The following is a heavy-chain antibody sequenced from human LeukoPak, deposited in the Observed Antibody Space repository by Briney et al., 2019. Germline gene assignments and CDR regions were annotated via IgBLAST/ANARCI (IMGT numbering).Heavy chain of an antibody. V-gene: IGHV4-59*01. Sequence: SETLSLTCTVSGGSFGSYYWSWIRQPPGKGLEWIGYIYYTGSTNYNPSLKSRLTMSVDTSKNQFSLKLTSVTAADTAVYYCARYWGKYLNYWGQGTLVTVSS. J-gene: IGHJ4*02. CDR1: GGSFGSYY. CDR2: IYYTGST. CDR3: ARYWGKYLNY. D-gene: IGHD3-16*01.